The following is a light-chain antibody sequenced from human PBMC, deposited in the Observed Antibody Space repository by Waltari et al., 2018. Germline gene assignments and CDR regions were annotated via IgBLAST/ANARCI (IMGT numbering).Light chain of an antibody. J-gene: IGLJ3*02. Sequence: QSVLTQPPSASGTPGQRVTISCSGSASNIGGNLVNWYQQLPGKAPKLLIYRSDQRPSGVPDRFSASKTGTSASLAIRGLQSEDEADYFCASWDDSLNGHWVFGGGTKVTVL. V-gene: IGLV1-44*01. CDR3: ASWDDSLNGHWV. CDR1: ASNIGGNL. CDR2: RSD.